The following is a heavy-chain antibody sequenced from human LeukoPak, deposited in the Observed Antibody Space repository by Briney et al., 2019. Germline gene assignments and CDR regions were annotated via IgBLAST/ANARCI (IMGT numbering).Heavy chain of an antibody. V-gene: IGHV4-59*01. CDR3: ARGPLIAAAGTW. D-gene: IGHD6-13*01. Sequence: SETLSLTCTVSGGSIRSYYWSWIRQPPGKGLEWIGYTHYSGSTNYNPSLKSRVTISIDTSKNQFSLKLSSVTAADTAVYYCARGPLIAAAGTWWGQGTLVTVSS. CDR2: THYSGST. CDR1: GGSIRSYY. J-gene: IGHJ4*02.